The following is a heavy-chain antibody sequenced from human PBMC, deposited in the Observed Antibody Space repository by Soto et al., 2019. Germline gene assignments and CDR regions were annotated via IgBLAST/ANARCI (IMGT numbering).Heavy chain of an antibody. J-gene: IGHJ6*02. CDR1: GGSISSSSYY. Sequence: SETLSLTCTVSGGSISSSSYYWGWIRQPPGKGLEWIGSIYYSGSTYYNPSLKSRVTISVDTSKNQFSLKLSSVTAADTAVYYCARQEGHLWFGEYYYYGMDVWGQGTTVTVSS. V-gene: IGHV4-39*01. CDR2: IYYSGST. CDR3: ARQEGHLWFGEYYYYGMDV. D-gene: IGHD3-10*01.